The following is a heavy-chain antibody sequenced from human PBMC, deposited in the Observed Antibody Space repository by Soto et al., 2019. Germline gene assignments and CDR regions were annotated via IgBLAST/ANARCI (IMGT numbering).Heavy chain of an antibody. CDR1: GGSISSGGYY. D-gene: IGHD3-22*01. CDR2: IYYSGST. V-gene: IGHV4-31*03. Sequence: QVQLQESGPGLMKPSQTLSLTCTVSGGSISSGGYYWSWIRQHPGKGLEWIGYIYYSGSTYYNPSRKSRVTISVDTSKNQFSLKLSSVTAADTAVYYCARDSKDSSGYYSFDYWGQGTLVTVSS. CDR3: ARDSKDSSGYYSFDY. J-gene: IGHJ4*02.